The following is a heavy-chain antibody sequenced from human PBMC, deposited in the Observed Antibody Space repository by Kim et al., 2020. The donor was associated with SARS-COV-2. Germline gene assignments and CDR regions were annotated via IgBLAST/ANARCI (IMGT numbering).Heavy chain of an antibody. V-gene: IGHV4-61*02. CDR1: GGSISSGSYY. J-gene: IGHJ4*02. Sequence: SETLSLTCTVSGGSISSGSYYWSWIRQPAGKGLEWIGRIYTSGSTNYNPSLKSRVTISVDTSKNQFSLKLSSVTAADTAVYYCARALSPLGWELLEEAFDYWGPGTLVTVSS. CDR3: ARALSPLGWELLEEAFDY. CDR2: IYTSGST. D-gene: IGHD1-26*01.